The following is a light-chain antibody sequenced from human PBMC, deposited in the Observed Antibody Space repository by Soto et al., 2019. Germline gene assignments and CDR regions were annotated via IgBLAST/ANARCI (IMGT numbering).Light chain of an antibody. CDR2: LAS. CDR1: QTLLHSNGYHC. CDR3: MQTVKSPIT. J-gene: IGKJ5*01. Sequence: DIVMTQSPLFLPVTPGEPASISCRSSQTLLHSNGYHCLDWYLQKPGQSPQLLIHLASDRASGVHDRFSGSGSGTDFTLKISRVEAEDVGVYYCMQTVKSPITFGQGTRLEIK. V-gene: IGKV2-28*01.